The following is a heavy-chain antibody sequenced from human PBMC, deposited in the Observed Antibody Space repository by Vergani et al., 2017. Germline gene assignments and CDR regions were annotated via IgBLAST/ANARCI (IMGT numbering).Heavy chain of an antibody. CDR2: ISGSSRTI. J-gene: IGHJ5*02. CDR3: AREIAGNVMAS. V-gene: IGHV3-48*01. CDR1: GFTFGVSN. Sequence: EVQLVESGGGLLQPGTSLRLSCSASGFTFGVSNMNWVRQAPGKGLEWVSSISGSSRTIFYADSVKGRFTISRDNAKNSLFLQMSSLRVEDTAVYYCAREIAGNVMASWGQGTLVTVSS. D-gene: IGHD4-23*01.